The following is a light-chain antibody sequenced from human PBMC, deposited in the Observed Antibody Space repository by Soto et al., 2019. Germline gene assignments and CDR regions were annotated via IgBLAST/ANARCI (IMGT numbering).Light chain of an antibody. CDR2: AAS. CDR1: QGIRNY. V-gene: IGKV1-27*01. CDR3: QKYSSVPV. Sequence: DIQMTQSPPSLSASVGDRVTITCRASQGIRNYVAWYQQIPGKAPKLLIYAASTLQSGVPSRFSGSGSGTDFTLTINGLQPEDVATYSCQKYSSVPVFGPGTKVENK. J-gene: IGKJ3*01.